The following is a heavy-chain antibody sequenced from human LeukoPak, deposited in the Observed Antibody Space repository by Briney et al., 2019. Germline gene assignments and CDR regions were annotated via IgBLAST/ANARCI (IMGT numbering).Heavy chain of an antibody. CDR1: GGSISSSSYY. CDR3: ARHDRGYSYGYPTNYYYYMDV. CDR2: IYYSGST. D-gene: IGHD5-18*01. Sequence: KPSETLSLTCTVSGGSISSSSYYWGWIRQPPGKGLEWVGGIYYSGSTYYNPSLKSRVTISVDTSKNQFSLKLSSVTAADTAVYYCARHDRGYSYGYPTNYYYYMDVWGKGTTVTVSS. V-gene: IGHV4-39*01. J-gene: IGHJ6*03.